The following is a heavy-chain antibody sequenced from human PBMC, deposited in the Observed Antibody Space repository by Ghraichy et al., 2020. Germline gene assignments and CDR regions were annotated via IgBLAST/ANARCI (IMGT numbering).Heavy chain of an antibody. D-gene: IGHD2-15*01. CDR3: ASLPHYCSGGPCSNS. V-gene: IGHV4-39*01. Sequence: SETLSLTCTVSGDSVTSNFYYWGWIRQPPGKGLEWIGSHYHSGGTYHNPSLKSRFTISVDTSKNQFSLNLNSVTAADTAVYYCASLPHYCSGGPCSNSWGQGTLVTVSS. J-gene: IGHJ4*02. CDR2: HYHSGGT. CDR1: GDSVTSNFYY.